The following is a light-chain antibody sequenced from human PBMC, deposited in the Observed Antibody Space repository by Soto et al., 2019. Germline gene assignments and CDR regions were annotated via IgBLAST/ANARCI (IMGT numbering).Light chain of an antibody. Sequence: EIVLTQSPATLSLSPVERATLSFRASQSVSNYLSWYQQKPGQAPRLLIYDASNRATGIPARFSGSGSGTDFTLTISSLEPEDFAVYYCQQRANWPPWTFGQGTKVDIK. CDR3: QQRANWPPWT. CDR1: QSVSNY. J-gene: IGKJ1*01. V-gene: IGKV3-11*01. CDR2: DAS.